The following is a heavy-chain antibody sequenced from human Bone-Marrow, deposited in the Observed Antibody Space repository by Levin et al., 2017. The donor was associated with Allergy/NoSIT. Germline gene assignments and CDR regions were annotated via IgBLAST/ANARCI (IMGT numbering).Heavy chain of an antibody. CDR3: ARDYYDSSGSYFRTFDY. CDR1: GGSVSSGDCQ. V-gene: IGHV4-30-4*01. D-gene: IGHD3-22*01. Sequence: SQTLSLTCTVSGGSVSSGDCQWTWIRQPPGKGLEWIGSIYHSGSTYYNPSLKSRISISMDASKNQFSLKLSSATAADTAVYYCARDYYDSSGSYFRTFDYWGQGSLVTVSS. J-gene: IGHJ4*02. CDR2: IYHSGST.